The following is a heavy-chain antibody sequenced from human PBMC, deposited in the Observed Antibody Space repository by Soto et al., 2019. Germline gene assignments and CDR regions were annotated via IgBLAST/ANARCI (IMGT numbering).Heavy chain of an antibody. D-gene: IGHD1-7*01. V-gene: IGHV4-4*02. Sequence: SETLSLTCAVSGGSFTSNNWWTWVRQPPGQGLEWIGEIYRTGSTNYNPSLKSRVTISLDKSENQLSLKVTSLTAADTAVYYCASRDPGTSVDYWGQGTLVTVSS. CDR2: IYRTGST. CDR3: ASRDPGTSVDY. J-gene: IGHJ4*02. CDR1: GGSFTSNNW.